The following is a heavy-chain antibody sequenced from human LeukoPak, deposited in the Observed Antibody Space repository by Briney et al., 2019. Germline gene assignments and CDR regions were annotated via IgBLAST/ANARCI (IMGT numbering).Heavy chain of an antibody. D-gene: IGHD3-9*01. J-gene: IGHJ6*03. Sequence: ASETLSLTCAVYGGSFSGYYWSWIRQPPGKGLEWIGEINHSGSTNYNPSLKSRVTISVDKSKNQFSLKLSAVTAADTAVYYCAREGTGYDILTGYYYYYYYMDVWGKGTTVTVSS. V-gene: IGHV4-34*01. CDR2: INHSGST. CDR1: GGSFSGYY. CDR3: AREGTGYDILTGYYYYYYYMDV.